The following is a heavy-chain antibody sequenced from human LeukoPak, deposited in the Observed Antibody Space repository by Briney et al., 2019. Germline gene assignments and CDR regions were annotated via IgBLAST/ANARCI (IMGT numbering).Heavy chain of an antibody. V-gene: IGHV4-31*03. J-gene: IGHJ3*02. D-gene: IGHD3-22*01. CDR1: GGSISSGGYY. CDR2: IYYSEST. Sequence: SQTLSLTCTVSGGSISSGGYYWSWIRQHPGTGLEWIGYIYYSESTYYNPSLKSRVTISVDTSKNQFSLRLSSVTAADTAVYYCARGGDSSGYYGGAHDAFDIWGQGTMVTVSS. CDR3: ARGGDSSGYYGGAHDAFDI.